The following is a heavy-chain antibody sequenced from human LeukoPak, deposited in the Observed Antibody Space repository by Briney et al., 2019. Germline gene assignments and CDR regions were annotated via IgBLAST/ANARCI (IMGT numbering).Heavy chain of an antibody. D-gene: IGHD5-24*01. CDR3: VRDFRTQLDGYSPPYHFDY. Sequence: GGSLRLSCAASGFIFSTHSMGWVRQSPGKGLEWVSSISSGSSHIYYADSMKGRFTISRDNARNSLFLQMNSLRAEDTAVYYCVRDFRTQLDGYSPPYHFDYWGQGALVTVSS. J-gene: IGHJ4*02. CDR1: GFIFSTHS. V-gene: IGHV3-21*01. CDR2: ISSGSSHI.